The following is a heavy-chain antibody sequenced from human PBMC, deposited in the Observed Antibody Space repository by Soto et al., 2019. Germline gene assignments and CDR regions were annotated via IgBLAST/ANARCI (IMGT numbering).Heavy chain of an antibody. CDR2: IIPIFGTA. Sequence: QVQLVQSGAEVKKPGSSVKVSCKASGGTFSSYAISWVRQAPGQGLEWMGGIIPIFGTANYAQKFQGRVTITADESKSTAYMEVCSLRSEDTAVYYCAGGGGGRWLQSTYYFDYWGQGTLVTVSS. J-gene: IGHJ4*02. CDR1: GGTFSSYA. CDR3: AGGGGGRWLQSTYYFDY. V-gene: IGHV1-69*01. D-gene: IGHD3-16*01.